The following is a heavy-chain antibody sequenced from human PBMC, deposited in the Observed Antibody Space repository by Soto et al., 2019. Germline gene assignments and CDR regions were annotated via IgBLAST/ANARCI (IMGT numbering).Heavy chain of an antibody. CDR3: ARHSNDYRKSFDE. V-gene: IGHV4-59*08. D-gene: IGHD5-12*01. Sequence: SETLSLTCTVSGGSISGYYWSWFRQPPGKGLEWIASVYYSGSTNYNPSLKSRVTISVGTSKTQFSLKLSSVTAADSAVYLCARHSNDYRKSFDEWGQGSLVTVSS. CDR1: GGSISGYY. J-gene: IGHJ4*02. CDR2: VYYSGST.